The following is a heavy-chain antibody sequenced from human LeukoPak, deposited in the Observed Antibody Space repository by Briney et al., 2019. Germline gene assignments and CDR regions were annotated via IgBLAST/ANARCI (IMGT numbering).Heavy chain of an antibody. CDR1: GYTFTSYG. V-gene: IGHV1-18*01. CDR3: AIISADSSGYYDQYYFDY. Sequence: ASVKVSCKASGYTFTSYGISWVRQAPGQGLEWMGWISAYNGNTNYAQKLQGRVTMTTDTSTSTAHMELRSLRSDDTAVYYCAIISADSSGYYDQYYFDYWGQGTLVTVSS. J-gene: IGHJ4*02. D-gene: IGHD3-22*01. CDR2: ISAYNGNT.